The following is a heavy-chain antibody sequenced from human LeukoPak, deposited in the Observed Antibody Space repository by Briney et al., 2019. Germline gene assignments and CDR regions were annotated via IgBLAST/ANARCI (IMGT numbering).Heavy chain of an antibody. CDR2: ISYDGSNK. CDR3: ARLGWNRVGDY. V-gene: IGHV3-30*01. Sequence: GGSLRLSCAASGFTFSSYAMHWVRQAPGKGLEWVAVISYDGSNKYYADSVKGRFTISRDNSKNTLYLQVNSLRAEDTAVYYCARLGWNRVGDYWGQGTLVTVSS. D-gene: IGHD1/OR15-1a*01. CDR1: GFTFSSYA. J-gene: IGHJ4*02.